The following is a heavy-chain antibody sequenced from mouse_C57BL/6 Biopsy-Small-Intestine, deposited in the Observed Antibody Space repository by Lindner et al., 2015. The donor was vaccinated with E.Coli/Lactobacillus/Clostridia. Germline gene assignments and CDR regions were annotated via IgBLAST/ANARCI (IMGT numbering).Heavy chain of an antibody. CDR2: IYLSDTES. CDR3: ARSDYYVMDY. J-gene: IGHJ4*01. Sequence: VQLQESGAELARPGSSVRLSCKASGYNFADYWLEWVKTRPGQGLEWIGNIYLSDTESHYNQKFKDKATLTVDRSSRTAYMQPSSLTSEDSAVYYCARSDYYVMDYWGQGTSVTVSS. V-gene: IGHV1-61*01. CDR1: GYNFADYW.